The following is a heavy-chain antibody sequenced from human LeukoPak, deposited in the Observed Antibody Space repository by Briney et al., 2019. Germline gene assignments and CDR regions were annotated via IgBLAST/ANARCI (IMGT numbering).Heavy chain of an antibody. V-gene: IGHV3-23*01. CDR2: SSGSGGTT. Sequence: GGSLRLSCAASGFTFGSYAMSWVRQAPGKGLQWVSTSSGSGGTTYYADSVKGRFTISRDNSKNTLYLQMNSLRAEDTAVYYCARVTHCSGGNCYLRGLEYWGQGTLVTVSS. CDR3: ARVTHCSGGNCYLRGLEY. J-gene: IGHJ4*02. CDR1: GFTFGSYA. D-gene: IGHD2-15*01.